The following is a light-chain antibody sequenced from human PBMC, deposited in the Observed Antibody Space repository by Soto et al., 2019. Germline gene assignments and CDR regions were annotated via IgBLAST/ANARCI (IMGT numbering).Light chain of an antibody. J-gene: IGLJ1*01. CDR1: ISDVGSYNY. V-gene: IGLV2-14*03. CDR3: AAWDDSLSGYV. Sequence: QSVLAQPASVSGSPGQSITISCTGTISDVGSYNYVSWYQQYPGKAPKLMIYDVSTRPSGVSDRFSGSKSGNTASLTISGLRAEDEADYYCAAWDDSLSGYVFGTGTKVTVL. CDR2: DVS.